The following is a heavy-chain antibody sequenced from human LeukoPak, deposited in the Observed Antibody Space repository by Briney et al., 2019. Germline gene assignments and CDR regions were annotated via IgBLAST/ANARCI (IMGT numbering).Heavy chain of an antibody. J-gene: IGHJ6*02. V-gene: IGHV1-69*04. Sequence: SVKVSCKASGGTFSSYAISWVRQAPGQGLEWMGRIIPILGIANYAQKFQGRVTITADKSTSTAYMELSSLRSEDTAVYYCAREAAGNHITYYYGMDVWSQGTTVTVSS. CDR3: AREAAGNHITYYYGMDV. CDR1: GGTFSSYA. D-gene: IGHD6-13*01. CDR2: IIPILGIA.